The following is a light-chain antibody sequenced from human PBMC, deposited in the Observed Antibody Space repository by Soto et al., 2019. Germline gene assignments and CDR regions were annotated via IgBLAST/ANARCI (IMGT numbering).Light chain of an antibody. CDR2: GTS. CDR3: QQYNNWPYT. Sequence: EIVMTQSPVTLSVSPGERAALYCRASQNVGSNFAWYQQRPGQAPRVLIYGTSIRATGVPARFSGSGSGTDFTLTISSLQSEDFAVYYCQQYNNWPYTFGQGTRLEIK. J-gene: IGKJ2*01. CDR1: QNVGSN. V-gene: IGKV3-15*01.